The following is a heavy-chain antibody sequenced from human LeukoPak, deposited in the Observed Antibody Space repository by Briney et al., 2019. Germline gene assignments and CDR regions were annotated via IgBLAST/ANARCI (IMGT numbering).Heavy chain of an antibody. D-gene: IGHD6-19*01. CDR3: AKHGYNSGVYDAFDI. CDR1: GFTFSIYA. Sequence: PGGSLRLSCAASGFTFSIYAMSWVRQAPGKGLEWVSVIRDSGDNRYYADAVKGRFTISRDNSKKTLHLQTNSLRAEDTAVYYCAKHGYNSGVYDAFDIWGQGTRVTVSS. V-gene: IGHV3-23*01. CDR2: IRDSGDNR. J-gene: IGHJ3*02.